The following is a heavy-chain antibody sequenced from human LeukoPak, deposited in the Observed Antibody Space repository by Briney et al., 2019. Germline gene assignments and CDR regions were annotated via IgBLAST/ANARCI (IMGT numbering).Heavy chain of an antibody. CDR3: ARDLYSSGWTDAFDI. J-gene: IGHJ3*02. V-gene: IGHV1-2*02. D-gene: IGHD6-19*01. CDR2: INPNSGDT. Sequence: ASVKVSCKASGYTFTGYYMHWVRQAPGQGLEWMGWINPNSGDTNYSQKFQGRVSMTRDTSINTAYMELSRLTSDDTAVYYCARDLYSSGWTDAFDIWAQGTRATVSS. CDR1: GYTFTGYY.